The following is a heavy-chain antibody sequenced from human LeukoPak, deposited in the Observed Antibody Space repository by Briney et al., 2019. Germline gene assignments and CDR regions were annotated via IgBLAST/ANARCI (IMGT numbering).Heavy chain of an antibody. J-gene: IGHJ3*02. Sequence: GGSLRLSCAASGFTFSGSAMHWVRQASGKGLEWVGRIRSKANSYATAYAASVKGRFTISRDDSKNTAYLQMNSLKTEDTAVYYCTRVGIAGQVAFDIWGQGTMVTVSS. CDR3: TRVGIAGQVAFDI. V-gene: IGHV3-73*01. CDR1: GFTFSGSA. CDR2: IRSKANSYAT. D-gene: IGHD6-13*01.